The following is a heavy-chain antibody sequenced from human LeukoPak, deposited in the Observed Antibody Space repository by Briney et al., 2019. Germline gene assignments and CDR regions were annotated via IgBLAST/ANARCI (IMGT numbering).Heavy chain of an antibody. D-gene: IGHD2-2*02. CDR2: ISDNGAAT. Sequence: GGSLRLSCAASGFTYGTYAVSWVRQAPGKGLDWVSAISDNGAATYYADSVRGWFTVSRDNSINTVYLQMNSLRAEDTAVYYCANLGKYCSGFSCYKWGQGTLVTVSS. CDR3: ANLGKYCSGFSCYK. J-gene: IGHJ4*02. CDR1: GFTYGTYA. V-gene: IGHV3-23*01.